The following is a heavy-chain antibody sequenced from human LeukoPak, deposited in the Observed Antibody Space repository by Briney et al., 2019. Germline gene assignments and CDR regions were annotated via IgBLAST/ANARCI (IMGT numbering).Heavy chain of an antibody. CDR3: ARGRGSSSWYGGYYFDY. CDR1: GGSFSGYY. V-gene: IGHV4-34*01. Sequence: SETLSLTCAVYGGSFSGYYWSWIRQPPGKGLEWIGEINHSGSTNYNPSLKSRVTISVDTSKNQFSLKLSSVTAADTAVYYCARGRGSSSWYGGYYFDYWGQGTLVTVSS. J-gene: IGHJ4*02. CDR2: INHSGST. D-gene: IGHD6-13*01.